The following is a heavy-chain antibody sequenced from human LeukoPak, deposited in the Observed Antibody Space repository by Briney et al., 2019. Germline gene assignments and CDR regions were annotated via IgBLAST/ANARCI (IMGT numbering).Heavy chain of an antibody. CDR1: GGTFSSYA. Sequence: PSVKVSCKASGGTFSSYAISWVRQAPAQGLECMGAIIPIFGPTNYTKKIQGRVTITTDASTSTAYMEPSSQRSADTALYYRVRGSGIWGQGTMVTVSS. D-gene: IGHD3-10*01. CDR2: IIPIFGPT. CDR3: VRGSGI. V-gene: IGHV1-69*05. J-gene: IGHJ3*02.